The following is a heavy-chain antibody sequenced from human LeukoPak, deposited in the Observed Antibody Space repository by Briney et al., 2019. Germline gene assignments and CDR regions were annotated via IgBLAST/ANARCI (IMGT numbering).Heavy chain of an antibody. CDR2: IYYSGST. D-gene: IGHD5-12*01. Sequence: SETLSLTCNVSGGSIRGYYWSWIRQPPGKGLEWIGYIYYSGSTNYNPSLKSRVTISVDTSKNQFSLKLSSVTAADTAVYYCARSRTDIVATIFDYWGQGTLVTVSS. V-gene: IGHV4-59*01. J-gene: IGHJ4*02. CDR3: ARSRTDIVATIFDY. CDR1: GGSIRGYY.